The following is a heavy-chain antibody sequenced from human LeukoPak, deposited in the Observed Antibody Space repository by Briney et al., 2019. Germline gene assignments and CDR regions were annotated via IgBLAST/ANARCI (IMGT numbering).Heavy chain of an antibody. CDR1: GGSISNYW. D-gene: IGHD6-13*01. CDR3: ARGYSSSWNYFDY. V-gene: IGHV4-59*12. CDR2: VFDSGGT. J-gene: IGHJ4*02. Sequence: SETLSLTCTVSGGSISNYWWSWIRQPPGKGLEWIGYVFDSGGTNYNPSLKSRVTISVDTSKKQFSLKLGSVTAADTAVYYCARGYSSSWNYFDYWGQGTLVTVCS.